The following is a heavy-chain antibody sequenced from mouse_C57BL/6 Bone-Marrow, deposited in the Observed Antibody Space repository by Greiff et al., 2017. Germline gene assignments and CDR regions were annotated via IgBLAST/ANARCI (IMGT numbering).Heavy chain of an antibody. CDR3: ARHEVLVSYYYGSSYRPFAY. CDR2: FYPGSGSI. J-gene: IGHJ3*01. CDR1: GYTFTEYT. D-gene: IGHD1-1*01. Sequence: QVQLKQSGAELVKPGASVKLSCKASGYTFTEYTIHWVKQRSGQGLEWIGWFYPGSGSIKYNEKFKDKATLTADKSSSTVYMELRRLTSEDSAVYFCARHEVLVSYYYGSSYRPFAYWGQGTLVTVSA. V-gene: IGHV1-62-2*01.